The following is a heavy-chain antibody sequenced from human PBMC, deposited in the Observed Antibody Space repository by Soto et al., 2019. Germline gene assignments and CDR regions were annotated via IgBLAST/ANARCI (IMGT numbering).Heavy chain of an antibody. CDR1: GFTFSSYA. V-gene: IGHV3-23*01. D-gene: IGHD2-8*02. J-gene: IGHJ5*01. CDR2: ISGRGGST. CDR3: AKDPSTGSRIGNS. Sequence: GGSLRLSCPASGFTFSSYAMSWVRPAPGKGLEWVSAISGRGGSTYYADSVKRRLTITRDSSKNTLYLQLNSLRAEDTAVYYGAKDPSTGSRIGNSGGKGTRAT.